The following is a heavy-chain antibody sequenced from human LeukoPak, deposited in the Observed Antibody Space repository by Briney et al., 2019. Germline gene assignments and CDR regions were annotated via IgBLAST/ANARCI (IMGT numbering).Heavy chain of an antibody. J-gene: IGHJ3*02. CDR3: AKGIRGVPNDAFDI. Sequence: GGSLRLSCGASGFTFTNHAMTWVRQAPGKGLEWVSTFSGGGSSTYYADSVKGRFTISRDNSKNTLYLQTNSLRAEDTAVYYCAKGIRGVPNDAFDIWGQGTMVTVSS. D-gene: IGHD3-10*01. CDR1: GFTFTNHA. CDR2: FSGGGSST. V-gene: IGHV3-23*01.